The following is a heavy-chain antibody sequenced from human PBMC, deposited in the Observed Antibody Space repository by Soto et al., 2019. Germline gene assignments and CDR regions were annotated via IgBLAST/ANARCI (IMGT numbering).Heavy chain of an antibody. CDR3: VRTPSEMATIIAGYYYYGMDV. V-gene: IGHV1-69*13. J-gene: IGHJ6*02. CDR2: IIPIFGTA. CDR1: GGTFSSYA. D-gene: IGHD5-12*01. Sequence: ASVKVSCKASGGTFSSYAISWVRQAPGQGLEWMGGIIPIFGTANYAQKFQGRVTITADESTSTAYMELSSLRSEDTAVYYCVRTPSEMATIIAGYYYYGMDVWGQGTTVTVSS.